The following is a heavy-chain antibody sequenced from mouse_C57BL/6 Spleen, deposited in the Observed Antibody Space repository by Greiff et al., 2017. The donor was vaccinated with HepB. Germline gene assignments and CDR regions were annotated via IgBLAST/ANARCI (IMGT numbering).Heavy chain of an antibody. D-gene: IGHD1-1*01. CDR2: TNPTNGRT. Sequence: VQLQQSGAELVKAGASVKMSCKASGYTFTSYWMHWVKQRLGQGLEWFAETNPTNGRTYYNEKFKSKATLTVDKSSSTAYMLLSGPTFEDSAVYYCARIKEIVAAYFEYWCQGTTLTVSS. CDR3: ARIKEIVAAYFEY. J-gene: IGHJ2*01. CDR1: GYTFTSYW. V-gene: IGHV1S81*02.